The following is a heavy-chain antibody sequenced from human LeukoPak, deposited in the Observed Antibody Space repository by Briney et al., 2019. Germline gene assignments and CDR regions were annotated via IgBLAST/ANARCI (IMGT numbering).Heavy chain of an antibody. CDR3: ARRPWLWFGETHYYMDV. CDR1: GGSISSGNYY. J-gene: IGHJ6*03. V-gene: IGHV4-61*02. CDR2: IYTSGST. Sequence: ASETLSLTCTVSGGSISSGNYYWSWIRQPAGKGLEWIGRIYTSGSTNYNPSLNSRVTISIDMSENQFSLKLSSVTAADTAVYYCARRPWLWFGETHYYMDVWGKGTTVTVSS. D-gene: IGHD3-10*01.